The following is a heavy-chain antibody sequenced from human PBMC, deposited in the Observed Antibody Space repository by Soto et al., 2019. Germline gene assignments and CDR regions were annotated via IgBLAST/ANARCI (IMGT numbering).Heavy chain of an antibody. CDR1: GYSFTTNW. D-gene: IGHD2-15*01. CDR3: ARGYCSGGSCYYYYGLDV. CDR2: IYPGNSET. Sequence: PGESLKISCKGSGYSFTTNWIGWVRQMPGKGLEWMGAIYPGNSETKYSPSFQGQVTISADKSIRTAYLQWSSLKASDTAMYFCARGYCSGGSCYYYYGLDVWGQGTTVTVS. J-gene: IGHJ6*02. V-gene: IGHV5-51*01.